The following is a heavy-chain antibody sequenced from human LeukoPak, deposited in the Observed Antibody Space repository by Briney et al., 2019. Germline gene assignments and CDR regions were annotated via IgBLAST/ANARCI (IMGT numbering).Heavy chain of an antibody. Sequence: GGSLRLSCAASGFTFSSYEMNWVRQAPGKGLEWVSYISSSATTIYYADSVRGRFTISRDNAKNSLYLQMNSLSAEDTAVYYCAREYPDTFDYWGQGTLVTVSS. V-gene: IGHV3-48*03. J-gene: IGHJ4*02. CDR2: ISSSATTI. CDR3: AREYPDTFDY. CDR1: GFTFSSYE.